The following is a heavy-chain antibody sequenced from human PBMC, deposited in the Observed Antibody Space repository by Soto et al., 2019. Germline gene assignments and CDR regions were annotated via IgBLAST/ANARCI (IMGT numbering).Heavy chain of an antibody. CDR2: IWYDGSNK. Sequence: GGSLRLSCAASGFTFSSYGMHWVRQAPGKGLEWVAVIWYDGSNKYYADSVKGRFTISRDNSKNTLYLQMNSLRAEDTAVYYCARELSDHRHYYYGMDVRGQGTTVTVSS. V-gene: IGHV3-33*01. J-gene: IGHJ6*02. CDR3: ARELSDHRHYYYGMDV. D-gene: IGHD2-2*01. CDR1: GFTFSSYG.